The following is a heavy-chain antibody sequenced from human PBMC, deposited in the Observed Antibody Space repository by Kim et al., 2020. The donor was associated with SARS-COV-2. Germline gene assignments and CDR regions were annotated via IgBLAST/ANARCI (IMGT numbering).Heavy chain of an antibody. D-gene: IGHD4-17*01. J-gene: IGHJ4*02. CDR3: ARLGSTVTTADY. CDR2: K. Sequence: KYYVDSVKGRFTNSRDNSKNTLYLQMNSLRAEDTAVYYCARLGSTVTTADYWGQGTLVTVSS. V-gene: IGHV3-30*01.